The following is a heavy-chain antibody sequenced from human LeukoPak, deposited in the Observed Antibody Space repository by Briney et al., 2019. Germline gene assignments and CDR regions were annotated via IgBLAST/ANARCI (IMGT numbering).Heavy chain of an antibody. V-gene: IGHV3-23*01. Sequence: PGGSLRLSCAASGFTFSNYAMSWVRQAPGKGLEWVSGISANGGRTYYADSVKGRFTISRDKSKKTLYLQMNSLGAEDTAVYYCGKDPNGDYVGGFDMWGQGTMVTVSS. CDR3: GKDPNGDYVGGFDM. CDR1: GFTFSNYA. CDR2: ISANGGRT. J-gene: IGHJ3*02. D-gene: IGHD3-16*01.